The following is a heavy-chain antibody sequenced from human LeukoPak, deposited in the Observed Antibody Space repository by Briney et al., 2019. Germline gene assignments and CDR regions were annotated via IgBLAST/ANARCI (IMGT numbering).Heavy chain of an antibody. J-gene: IGHJ4*02. CDR2: IYYSGST. Sequence: SETLSLTCTVSGGSISSYYWSWIRQPPGKGLEWIGYIYYSGSTNYNPSLKSRVTISVDTSKNQFPLKLSSVTAADTAVYYCARDGYNWNDLDYWGQGTLVTVSS. CDR1: GGSISSYY. D-gene: IGHD1-20*01. V-gene: IGHV4-59*01. CDR3: ARDGYNWNDLDY.